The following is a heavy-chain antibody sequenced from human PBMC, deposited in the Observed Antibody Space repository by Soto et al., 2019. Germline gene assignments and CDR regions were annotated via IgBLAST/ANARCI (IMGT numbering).Heavy chain of an antibody. J-gene: IGHJ5*02. D-gene: IGHD2-15*01. CDR3: ARGYCSGGSCGRSPAYSFDP. V-gene: IGHV1-18*01. CDR1: GYTFTSYG. CDR2: IIAINGIT. Sequence: ASVKASCKASGYTFTSYGIRWVRQAPGQGLEWMGWIIAINGITNYAQKLQGRVTITTDKSTSTAYMELSSLRSEDTAVYYCARGYCSGGSCGRSPAYSFDPWGQGTLVTAPQ.